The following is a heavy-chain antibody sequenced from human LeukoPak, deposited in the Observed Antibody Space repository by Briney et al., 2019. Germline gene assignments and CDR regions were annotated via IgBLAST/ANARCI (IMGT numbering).Heavy chain of an antibody. D-gene: IGHD5-12*01. J-gene: IGHJ4*02. V-gene: IGHV1-46*01. CDR2: INPSGGST. Sequence: GASVKVSCKASGYTFTSYYMHWVRQAPGQGLEWMGIINPSGGSTSYAQKFQGRVTMTRDTSTSTVYMELSSLRSEDTAVYYCARDSHSGYDSFGGSSWYYFDYWGQGTLVTVSS. CDR3: ARDSHSGYDSFGGSSWYYFDY. CDR1: GYTFTSYY.